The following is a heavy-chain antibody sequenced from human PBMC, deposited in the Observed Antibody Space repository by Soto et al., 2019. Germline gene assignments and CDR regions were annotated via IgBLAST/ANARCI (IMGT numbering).Heavy chain of an antibody. CDR1: GGTFSSCA. CDR3: ARDGPRSSSWREYNWLDP. V-gene: IGHV1-69*13. J-gene: IGHJ5*02. D-gene: IGHD6-13*01. CDR2: IIPIFGTA. Sequence: SAKPSCKASGGTFSSCAISWARHAPGQGLEWMGGIIPIFGTANYAQKFQGRVTITADESTSTAYMELSSLRSEDTAVYYCARDGPRSSSWREYNWLDPRGQGTLVTVSS.